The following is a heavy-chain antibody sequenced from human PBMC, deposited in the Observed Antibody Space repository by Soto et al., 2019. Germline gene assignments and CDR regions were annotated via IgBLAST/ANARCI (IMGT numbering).Heavy chain of an antibody. Sequence: ETLSLTCAVYGGSFSGYYWSWIRQPPGKGLEWVSAISGSGGSTYYADSVKGRFTISRDNSKNTLYLQMNSLRAEDTAVYYCALSEPRWDRSRFDPWGQGTLVTVSS. V-gene: IGHV3-23*01. J-gene: IGHJ5*02. CDR1: GGSFSGYY. CDR3: ALSEPRWDRSRFDP. CDR2: ISGSGGST. D-gene: IGHD1-26*01.